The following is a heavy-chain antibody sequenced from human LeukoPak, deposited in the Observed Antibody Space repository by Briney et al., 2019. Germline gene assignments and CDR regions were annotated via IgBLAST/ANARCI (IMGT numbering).Heavy chain of an antibody. V-gene: IGHV3-30*04. J-gene: IGHJ6*02. CDR2: ISYDGSNK. CDR3: ARDLMDYDFWSGYRYYGMDV. D-gene: IGHD3-3*01. CDR1: GFTFSSYA. Sequence: PGGSLRLSCAASGFTFSSYAMYWVRQAPGKGLEWVAVISYDGSNKYYADSVKGRFTISRDNSKNTLYLQMNSLRAEDTAVYYCARDLMDYDFWSGYRYYGMDVWGQGTTVTVSS.